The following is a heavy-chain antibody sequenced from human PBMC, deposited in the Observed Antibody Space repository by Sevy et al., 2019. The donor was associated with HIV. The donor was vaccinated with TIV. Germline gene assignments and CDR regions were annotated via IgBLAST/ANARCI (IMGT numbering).Heavy chain of an antibody. CDR1: GFTFPIYS. D-gene: IGHD2-8*01. CDR2: RSYDGNYK. J-gene: IGHJ4*02. CDR3: ARVAVEYCTNGCYHRFDH. V-gene: IGHV3-30*04. Sequence: GGSLRLSCVASGFTFPIYSVLWVRQAPGKGLEWLTRRSYDGNYKYYADSVKGRFTISRDNSNNILYLQMSSLRVEDTALYFCARVAVEYCTNGCYHRFDHWGLGTLVTVSS.